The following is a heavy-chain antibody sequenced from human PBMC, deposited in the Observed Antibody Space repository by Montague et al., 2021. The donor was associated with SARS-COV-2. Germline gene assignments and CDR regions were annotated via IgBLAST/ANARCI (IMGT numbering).Heavy chain of an antibody. V-gene: IGHV4-39*01. CDR3: ARQLPSYCRTNKCYRYYFDV. J-gene: IGHJ4*02. CDR2: ISYAGST. CDR1: GGSISSPDYY. D-gene: IGHD2-8*01. Sequence: SETLSLTCTVSGGSISSPDYYWGWLRQSPGNGLDWIGSISYAGSTYYTPSLKSRVSFSMDTSQNHFSLSLNSVTAADTAVYFCARQLPSYCRTNKCYRYYFDVWGQGALVTVSS.